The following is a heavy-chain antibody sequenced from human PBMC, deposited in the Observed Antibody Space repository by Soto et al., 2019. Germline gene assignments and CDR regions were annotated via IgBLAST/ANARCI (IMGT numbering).Heavy chain of an antibody. J-gene: IGHJ4*02. CDR3: AREPTGYSSSWYLDY. Sequence: SETLSLTCTVSGGSISNPSYYWGWVRQPPGKGLEWIGDIFYTGSTNYNPSLKSRVTISVDTSKNQFSLKLSSVTAADTAVYYCAREPTGYSSSWYLDYWGQGTLVTVSS. V-gene: IGHV4-39*07. CDR1: GGSISNPSYY. CDR2: IFYTGST. D-gene: IGHD6-13*01.